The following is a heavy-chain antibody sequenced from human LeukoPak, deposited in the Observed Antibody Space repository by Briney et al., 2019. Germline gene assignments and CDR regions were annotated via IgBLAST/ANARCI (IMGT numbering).Heavy chain of an antibody. D-gene: IGHD3-3*01. CDR1: GYSISSGYY. J-gene: IGHJ4*02. Sequence: SETLSLTCAVSGYSISSGYYWGWIRQPPGKGLEWIGSIYHSGSTYYNPSLKSRVTISVDTSKNQFSLKLSSVTAADTAVYYCARSYYDFWSGYQAYYFDYWGQGTLVTASS. V-gene: IGHV4-38-2*01. CDR2: IYHSGST. CDR3: ARSYYDFWSGYQAYYFDY.